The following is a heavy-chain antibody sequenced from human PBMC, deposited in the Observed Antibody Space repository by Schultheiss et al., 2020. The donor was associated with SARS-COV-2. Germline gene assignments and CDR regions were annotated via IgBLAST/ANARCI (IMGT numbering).Heavy chain of an antibody. CDR3: ARGDYLFDY. CDR1: GFTFSSYA. CDR2: ISYDGSNK. D-gene: IGHD4-17*01. Sequence: GGSLRLSCAASGFTFSSYAMHWVRQAPGKGLEWVAVISYDGSNKYYADSVKGRFTISRDNAKNTLYLQMNSLKTEDTAVYYCARGDYLFDYWGQGTLVTVSS. J-gene: IGHJ4*02. V-gene: IGHV3-30*04.